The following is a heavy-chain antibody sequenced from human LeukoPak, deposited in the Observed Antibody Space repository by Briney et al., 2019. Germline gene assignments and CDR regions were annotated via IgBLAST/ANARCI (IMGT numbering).Heavy chain of an antibody. CDR1: GFTFNTYA. CDR2: ISTNGGST. D-gene: IGHD1-26*01. V-gene: IGHV3-64*01. CDR3: ATEWELQNAFDI. J-gene: IGHJ3*02. Sequence: GGSLRLSCAASGFTFNTYAMHWVRQAPGKGLEYVSAISTNGGSTYYANSVKGRFTISRDNSKNTLYLQMGSLRAEDMAVYYCATEWELQNAFDIWGQGTMVTVS.